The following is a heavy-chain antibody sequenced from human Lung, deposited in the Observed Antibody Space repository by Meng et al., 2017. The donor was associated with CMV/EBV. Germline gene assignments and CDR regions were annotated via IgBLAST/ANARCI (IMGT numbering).Heavy chain of an antibody. J-gene: IGHJ4*02. CDR1: GGVVSSANYH. CDR2: TWPDRGT. Sequence: LXXIVAGGVVSSANYHWNWIRQTPGKGLEWIGQTWPDRGTNYNPSLESRLAISLDTSKNQFTLQLSSVTPADTAVYYCAGLLVGNGGRGNWGQGTLVXVSS. CDR3: AGLLVGNGGRGN. V-gene: IGHV4-61*01. D-gene: IGHD1-26*01.